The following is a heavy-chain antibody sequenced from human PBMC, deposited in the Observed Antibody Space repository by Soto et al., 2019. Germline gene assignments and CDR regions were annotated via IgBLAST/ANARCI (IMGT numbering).Heavy chain of an antibody. CDR2: ISSSSSYI. J-gene: IGHJ6*02. D-gene: IGHD6-13*01. CDR1: GFTFSSYS. V-gene: IGHV3-21*01. Sequence: EVQLVESGGGLVKPGGSLRLSCAASGFTFSSYSMNWVRQAPGKGLEWVSSISSSSSYIYYADSVKGRFTISRDNAKNSRDLQMNSLRAEDTAVYYCARDRGIATDYGMDAWVQGTTVTVSS. CDR3: ARDRGIATDYGMDA.